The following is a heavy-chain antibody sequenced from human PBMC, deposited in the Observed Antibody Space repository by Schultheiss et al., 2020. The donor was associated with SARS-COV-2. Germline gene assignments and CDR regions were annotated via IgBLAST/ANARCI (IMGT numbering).Heavy chain of an antibody. CDR2: IRSKAYGGTT. D-gene: IGHD3-10*01. V-gene: IGHV3-49*04. CDR3: TRTPFGEYYYYFGMDV. Sequence: GGSLRLSCAASGFTVSSNYMSWVRQAPGKGLEWVGFIRSKAYGGTTEYAASVKGRFTISRDDSKSIAYLQMNSLKNEDTALYYCTRTPFGEYYYYFGMDVWGQGTTVTVSS. CDR1: GFTVSSNY. J-gene: IGHJ6*02.